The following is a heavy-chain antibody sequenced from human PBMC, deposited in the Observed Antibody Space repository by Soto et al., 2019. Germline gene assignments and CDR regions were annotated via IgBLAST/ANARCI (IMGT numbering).Heavy chain of an antibody. CDR3: EAWSSYYTLDV. J-gene: IGHJ6*02. D-gene: IGHD3-3*01. V-gene: IGHV4-4*07. CDR1: GGSISSYS. Sequence: SLTCSFSGGSISSYSWNWIRQPAGKGLEWIGRISDSGNTNHNPTLQSRVALSLDKSKKQFSLKLTSVTVADTAVYYCEAWSSYYTLDVWGQGTTVTVSS. CDR2: ISDSGNT.